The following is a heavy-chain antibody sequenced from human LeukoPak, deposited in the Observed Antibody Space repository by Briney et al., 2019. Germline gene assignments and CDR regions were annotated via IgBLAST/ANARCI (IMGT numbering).Heavy chain of an antibody. Sequence: SETLSLTCAVSGHSINSGHYWGWIRQPPGKGLEWIGSIHHSGTTYYNPSLKSRVTISGDTSKNQFSLKLTSVTATDTAVYYCARAAAADPKNWFDPWGQGTLVTVSS. CDR1: GHSINSGHY. CDR2: IHHSGTT. CDR3: ARAAAADPKNWFDP. V-gene: IGHV4-38-2*01. D-gene: IGHD6-13*01. J-gene: IGHJ5*02.